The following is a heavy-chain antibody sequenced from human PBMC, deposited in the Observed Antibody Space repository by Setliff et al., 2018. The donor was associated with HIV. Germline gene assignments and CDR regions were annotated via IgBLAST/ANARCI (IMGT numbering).Heavy chain of an antibody. D-gene: IGHD3-3*01. CDR2: IYVGGSV. CDR1: GGSMNSDSYS. J-gene: IGHJ5*02. V-gene: IGHV4-61*09. Sequence: PSETLSLTCTVSGGSMNSDSYSWTWLRQPAGKGPELIGHIYVGGSVIYNPSLASRVTISMVPSKNQFSLDLSSVTAADTAKYYCARAKTIGVSAVFFDPWGQGRPVTVPS. CDR3: ARAKTIGVSAVFFDP.